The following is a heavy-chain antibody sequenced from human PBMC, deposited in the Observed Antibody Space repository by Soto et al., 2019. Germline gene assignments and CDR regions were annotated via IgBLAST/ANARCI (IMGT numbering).Heavy chain of an antibody. CDR1: GASINSGNW. J-gene: IGHJ4*02. CDR2: IYHSGST. D-gene: IGHD3-22*01. CDR3: AVYYYDRSGYYYDY. V-gene: IGHV4-4*02. Sequence: SETLSLTCAVSGASINSGNWWSWVRQPPGKGLEWIGEIYHSGSTNYNPSLKSRVTISVDKSKNQFSLKLSSVTAADTAVYYCAVYYYDRSGYYYDYWGQGTLVNVSS.